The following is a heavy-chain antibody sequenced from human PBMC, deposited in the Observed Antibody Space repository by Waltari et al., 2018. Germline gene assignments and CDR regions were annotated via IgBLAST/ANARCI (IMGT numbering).Heavy chain of an antibody. CDR3: ARETRCGYSGYDCYFDY. J-gene: IGHJ4*02. CDR2: IYHSAST. CDR1: GGSISSGGYY. Sequence: QVQLQESGPGLVKPSQTLSLTCTVSGGSISSGGYYWSWIRQHPGKGLEWIGSIYHSASTYYNPSLKSRVTISVDTSKNQCSLKLSSVTAADTAVYYCARETRCGYSGYDCYFDYWGQGTLVTVSS. D-gene: IGHD5-12*01. V-gene: IGHV4-31*03.